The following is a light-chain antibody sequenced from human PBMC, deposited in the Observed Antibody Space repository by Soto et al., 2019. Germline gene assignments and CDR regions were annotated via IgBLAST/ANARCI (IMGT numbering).Light chain of an antibody. Sequence: DILMTQSPATLSLSPGGRATLSCRASQSVSSNLAWYQQKPGQAPRLLIQRASTRATGIPARFSGSGSGTEFTLTISSLQSEDFAVYYCQQYNNWPPWTFGQGTKV. V-gene: IGKV3-15*01. CDR1: QSVSSN. CDR2: RAS. CDR3: QQYNNWPPWT. J-gene: IGKJ1*01.